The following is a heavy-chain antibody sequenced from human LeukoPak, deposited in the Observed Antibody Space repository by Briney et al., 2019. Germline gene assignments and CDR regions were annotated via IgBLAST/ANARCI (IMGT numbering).Heavy chain of an antibody. V-gene: IGHV1-2*02. CDR2: INPDSGGT. CDR1: GYTFTGYY. J-gene: IGHJ3*02. Sequence: ASVKVSCKASGYTFTGYYMHWVRQAPGHGLEWMGWINPDSGGTDYAQKFQGRVTMTRDTSINTAYMELSRLRSDDTAVYYCARARSSYGYGDAFDIWGQGTMVTVSS. CDR3: ARARSSYGYGDAFDI. D-gene: IGHD5-18*01.